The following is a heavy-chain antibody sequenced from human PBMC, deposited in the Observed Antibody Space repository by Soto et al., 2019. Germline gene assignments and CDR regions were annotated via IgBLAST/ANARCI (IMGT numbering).Heavy chain of an antibody. V-gene: IGHV3-7*04. Sequence: EVQLVESGGGLVQPGGSLRLSCAASGFTFSNYWMIWVRQAPGKGPEWVANIKQDGSEQHYVDSVKGRFTISRDNAKNALYLQMSSLRVEDTAVYYCAKDLGWLRVDSWGQGTLVTV. CDR2: IKQDGSEQ. CDR3: AKDLGWLRVDS. D-gene: IGHD5-18*01. J-gene: IGHJ4*02. CDR1: GFTFSNYW.